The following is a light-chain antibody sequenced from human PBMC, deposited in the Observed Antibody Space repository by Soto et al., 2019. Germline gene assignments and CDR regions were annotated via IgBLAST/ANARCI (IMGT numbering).Light chain of an antibody. CDR1: QSVSSSY. V-gene: IGKV3-20*01. CDR3: QQYGSSPFT. CDR2: GAS. Sequence: EMGLAQAPGSLSLSPGERATLSCRASQSVSSSYLAWYQQKPGQAPRLLIYGASSRATGIPDRFSGSESGTDFTLTISRLEPEDFAVYYCQQYGSSPFTFGPGTKVDIK. J-gene: IGKJ3*01.